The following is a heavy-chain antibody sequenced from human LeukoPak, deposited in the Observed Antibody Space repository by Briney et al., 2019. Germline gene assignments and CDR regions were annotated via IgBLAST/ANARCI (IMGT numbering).Heavy chain of an antibody. D-gene: IGHD6-19*01. Sequence: PGTSLRLSCAASGFTFSIYGMHWVRQAPGKGLDWVASIWEDGTNINYADSVMGRFTISRDNSKNTLYLQMHSLRADDTAVYYCARAGYNSGWYEYWGQGTSVTVSS. V-gene: IGHV3-33*01. CDR1: GFTFSIYG. J-gene: IGHJ4*02. CDR3: ARAGYNSGWYEY. CDR2: IWEDGTNI.